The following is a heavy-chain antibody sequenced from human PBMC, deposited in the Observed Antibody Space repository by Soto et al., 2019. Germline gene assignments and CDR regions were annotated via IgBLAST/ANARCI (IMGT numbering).Heavy chain of an antibody. CDR2: IRKKVNNYSV. J-gene: IGHJ4*02. Sequence: GGSLRLSCAASGFSFSDHYIDWVRQAPGKGLEWVGRIRKKVNNYSVQYAASVNGRFSVSRDDSTNSVYLQMNSLNSDDTAVYYCVRVNSVFYFDCWGQGTLVTVSS. CDR3: VRVNSVFYFDC. D-gene: IGHD4-4*01. CDR1: GFSFSDHY. V-gene: IGHV3-72*01.